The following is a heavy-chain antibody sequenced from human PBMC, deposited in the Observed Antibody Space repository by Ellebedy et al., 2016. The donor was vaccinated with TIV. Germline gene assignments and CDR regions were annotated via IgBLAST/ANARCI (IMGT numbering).Heavy chain of an antibody. J-gene: IGHJ3*02. Sequence: GESLKISCAASGFTFSSYAMSWVRQAPGKGLEWVSVISGSGGSTYYADSVKGRFTISRDNSKNTLYLQMNSLRAEDTAVYYCAKDVTRAADAFDIWGQGTMVTVSS. CDR1: GFTFSSYA. CDR3: AKDVTRAADAFDI. V-gene: IGHV3-23*01. D-gene: IGHD3-3*01. CDR2: ISGSGGST.